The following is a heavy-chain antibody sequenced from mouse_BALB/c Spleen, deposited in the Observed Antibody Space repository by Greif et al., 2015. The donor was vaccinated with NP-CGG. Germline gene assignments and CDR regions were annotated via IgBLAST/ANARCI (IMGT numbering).Heavy chain of an antibody. V-gene: IGHV7-1*02. CDR2: SRNKANDYTT. CDR1: GFTFSDFY. J-gene: IGHJ1*01. Sequence: EVKLVESGGGLVQPGGSLRLSCATSGFTFSDFYMEWVRQPPGERLEWIAASRNKANDYTTEYSASVKGRFIVPRDTSQSILYLQMNALRAEDTAIYYCARDRYDWYFDVWGAGTTVTVSS. D-gene: IGHD2-14*01. CDR3: ARDRYDWYFDV.